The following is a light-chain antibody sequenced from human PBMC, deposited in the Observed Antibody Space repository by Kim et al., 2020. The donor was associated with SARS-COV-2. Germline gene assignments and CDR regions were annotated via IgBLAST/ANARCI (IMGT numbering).Light chain of an antibody. V-gene: IGLV1-44*01. Sequence: QSVLTQPPSASGTPGQRVTISCSGSTSNIGSNTVNWYQQLPGTAPRLLIYTNNQRPSGVPDRFSGSKSGASASLAISGLQSEDEADYYCAAWDDSLNGHVFGTGTKVPS. CDR3: AAWDDSLNGHV. CDR2: TNN. J-gene: IGLJ1*01. CDR1: TSNIGSNT.